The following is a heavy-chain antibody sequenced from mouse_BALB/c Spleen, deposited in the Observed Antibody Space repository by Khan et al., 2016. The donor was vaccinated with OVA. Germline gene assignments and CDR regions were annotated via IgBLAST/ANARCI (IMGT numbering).Heavy chain of an antibody. J-gene: IGHJ4*01. V-gene: IGHV9-4*02. Sequence: QIQLVQSGPELKKPGETVRISCKASGYTFTTAGIQWVQKMPGKGLKWIGWINTHSGVPKYAEDFKGRFAFSLETSASTAYLQITILKNEDTATYFCARGGAAYYRNDGGAMDYWGQGTSVTVSS. CDR1: GYTFTTAG. CDR2: INTHSGVP. D-gene: IGHD2-14*01. CDR3: ARGGAAYYRNDGGAMDY.